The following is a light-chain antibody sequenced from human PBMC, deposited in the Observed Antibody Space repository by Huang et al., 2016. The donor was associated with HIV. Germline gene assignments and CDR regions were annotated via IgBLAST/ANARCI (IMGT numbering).Light chain of an antibody. J-gene: IGKJ1*01. V-gene: IGKV1-33*01. CDR3: QQYDNIPPWT. CDR2: DAS. Sequence: DIQMTQSPSSLSASVGDRVTITCQASQDIYNYLNWYQQKPGKAPKLLIHDASSLETVVPSRFSGSGSGTDFTFTISSLQPEDIATYYCQQYDNIPPWTFGQGTKVEIK. CDR1: QDIYNY.